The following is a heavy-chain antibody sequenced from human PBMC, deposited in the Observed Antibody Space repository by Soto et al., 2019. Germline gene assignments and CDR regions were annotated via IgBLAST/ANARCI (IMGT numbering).Heavy chain of an antibody. V-gene: IGHV4-61*01. CDR3: ARGVMGTTVTTVRSQPPNDY. Sequence: QVQLQESGPGLVKPSETLSLTCTVSGGSVSSGSYYWSWIRQPPGKGLEWIGYIYYSGSTNYNPSXXXRVTISVDTSXXQXSXXRSSVTAADTAVYYCARGVMGTTVTTVRSQPPNDYWGQGTLVTVSS. CDR2: IYYSGST. CDR1: GGSVSSGSYY. J-gene: IGHJ4*02. D-gene: IGHD4-17*01.